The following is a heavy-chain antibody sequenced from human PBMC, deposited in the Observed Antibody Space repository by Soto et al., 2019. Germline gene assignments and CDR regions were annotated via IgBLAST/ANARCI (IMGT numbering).Heavy chain of an antibody. CDR2: ISGSGGST. CDR3: AKVAAITIFGVNPITTGAFDS. Sequence: GGSRILSCAASGFTFISCAMSWVRQAPGKGLEWVSAISGSGGSTYYADSVKGRFTISRDNSKNTLYLQMNSLRAEDTAVYYCAKVAAITIFGVNPITTGAFDSRGQGTMVTVSS. V-gene: IGHV3-23*01. D-gene: IGHD3-3*01. CDR1: GFTFISCA. J-gene: IGHJ3*02.